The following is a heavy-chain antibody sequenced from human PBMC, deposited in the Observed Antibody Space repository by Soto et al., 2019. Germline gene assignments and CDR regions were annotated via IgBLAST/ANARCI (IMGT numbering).Heavy chain of an antibody. CDR3: ARITMVRGVIILSPAWFDP. D-gene: IGHD3-10*01. Sequence: GGSLRLSCAASGFTFSSYWMSWVRQAPGKGLEWVANIKQDGSEKYYVDSVKGRFTISRDNAKNSLYLQMNSLRAEDTAVYYCARITMVRGVIILSPAWFDPWGQGTLVTVSS. CDR1: GFTFSSYW. CDR2: IKQDGSEK. J-gene: IGHJ5*02. V-gene: IGHV3-7*03.